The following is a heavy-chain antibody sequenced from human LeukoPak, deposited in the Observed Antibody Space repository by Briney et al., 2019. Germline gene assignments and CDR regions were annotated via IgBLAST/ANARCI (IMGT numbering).Heavy chain of an antibody. D-gene: IGHD6-19*01. J-gene: IGHJ5*02. CDR2: YYIDATT. Sequence: PGGSLRLSCAASGFSVSNNYMSWVRQAPGKGLEWVSTYYIDATTHYPDSVRGRFTISSDSSKNTLYLQMNSLRVEGTAIYYCARESIPSGWYLSWGQGTLVTVSS. V-gene: IGHV3-53*01. CDR3: ARESIPSGWYLS. CDR1: GFSVSNNY.